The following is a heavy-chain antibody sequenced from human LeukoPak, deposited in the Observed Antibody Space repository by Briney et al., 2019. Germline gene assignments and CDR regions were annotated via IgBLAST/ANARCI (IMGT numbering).Heavy chain of an antibody. CDR2: ISWNSRSI. CDR1: GFTFSSYG. CDR3: ARDLEMATIY. V-gene: IGHV3-21*01. Sequence: PGGSLRLSCAASGFTFSSYGMHWVRQAPGKGLEWVSGISWNSRSIAYADSVKGRFTISRDNAKNSLYLQMNSLRAEDTAVYYCARDLEMATIYWGQGTLVTVSS. D-gene: IGHD5-24*01. J-gene: IGHJ4*02.